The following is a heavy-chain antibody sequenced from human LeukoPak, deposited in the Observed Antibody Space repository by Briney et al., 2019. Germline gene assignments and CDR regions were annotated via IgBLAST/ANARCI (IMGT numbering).Heavy chain of an antibody. J-gene: IGHJ4*02. CDR1: GFTFSSHA. CDR2: ISGSGAST. D-gene: IGHD5-12*01. V-gene: IGHV3-23*01. CDR3: AKATSRFVVYYFDY. Sequence: GGSLRLSCAASGFTFSSHAMSWVRQAPGKGLEWVSSISGSGASTYYADSVKGRFTISRDNSKGTLYLQMNSLRVEDTAVYYCAKATSRFVVYYFDYWGQGTLVTVSS.